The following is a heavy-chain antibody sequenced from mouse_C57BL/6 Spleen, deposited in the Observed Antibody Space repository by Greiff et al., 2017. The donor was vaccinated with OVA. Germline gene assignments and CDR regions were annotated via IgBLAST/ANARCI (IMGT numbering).Heavy chain of an antibody. CDR1: GFTFSNYW. D-gene: IGHD2-1*01. CDR2: IRMKSDNYAT. CDR3: TGYGNYDY. J-gene: IGHJ2*01. V-gene: IGHV6-3*01. Sequence: EVQGVESGGGLVQPGGSMKLSCVASGFTFSNYWMNWVRQSPEKGLEWVAQIRMKSDNYATHYAESVKGRFTISRDDSKSSVYLQMNNLRAEDTGSYYCTGYGNYDYWGQGTTLTVSS.